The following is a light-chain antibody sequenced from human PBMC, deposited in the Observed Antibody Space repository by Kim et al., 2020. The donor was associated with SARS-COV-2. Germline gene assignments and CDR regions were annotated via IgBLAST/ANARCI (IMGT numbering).Light chain of an antibody. CDR3: QQRSNWPLT. CDR2: DAS. Sequence: LSPGERATLSCRASQSVSCDLVLYQQRPGQAPRLLIYDASNRATGIPARFSGSGSGTDFTLTISSLESEDFAVYYCQQRSNWPLTFGGGTKVEIK. CDR1: QSVSCD. J-gene: IGKJ4*01. V-gene: IGKV3-11*01.